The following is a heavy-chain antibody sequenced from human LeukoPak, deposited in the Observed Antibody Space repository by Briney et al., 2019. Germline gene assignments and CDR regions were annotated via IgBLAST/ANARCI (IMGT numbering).Heavy chain of an antibody. CDR3: ARVPGRGDGGYYYYYMDV. Sequence: GGSLRLSCAASGFTFSSYSMNWVRQAPGKGLEWVSSISSSSRYIDYADSVKGRFTISRDNAKNSLYLQMNNLRAEDTAVYYCARVPGRGDGGYYYYYMDVWGKGTTVTVSS. J-gene: IGHJ6*03. D-gene: IGHD6-13*01. CDR1: GFTFSSYS. CDR2: ISSSSRYI. V-gene: IGHV3-21*01.